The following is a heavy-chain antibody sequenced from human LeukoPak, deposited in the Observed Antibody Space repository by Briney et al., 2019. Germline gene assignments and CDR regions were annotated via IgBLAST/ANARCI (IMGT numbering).Heavy chain of an antibody. J-gene: IGHJ6*02. CDR1: GGSISSSSYY. CDR2: IYHSGST. D-gene: IGHD1-20*01. Sequence: SEALSLTCTVSGGSISSSSYYWGWIRQPPGKGLEWIGYIYHSGSTNYNPSLKSRVTISVDTSKNQFSLKLSSVTAADTAVYYCARERYHGMDVWGQGTTVTVSS. V-gene: IGHV4-61*01. CDR3: ARERYHGMDV.